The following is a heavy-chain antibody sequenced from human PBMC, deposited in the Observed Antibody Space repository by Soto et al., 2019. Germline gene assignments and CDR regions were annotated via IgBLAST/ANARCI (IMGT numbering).Heavy chain of an antibody. Sequence: GGSLRLSCAASGFTFSSYAMSWVRQAPGKGLEWVSAISGSGGSTYYADSVKGRFTISRDNSKNTLYLQMNSLRAEDTAVYYCAKDHGVVVPAAIPNYYFDYWGQGTLVTVSS. CDR3: AKDHGVVVPAAIPNYYFDY. CDR2: ISGSGGST. V-gene: IGHV3-23*01. CDR1: GFTFSSYA. J-gene: IGHJ4*02. D-gene: IGHD2-2*01.